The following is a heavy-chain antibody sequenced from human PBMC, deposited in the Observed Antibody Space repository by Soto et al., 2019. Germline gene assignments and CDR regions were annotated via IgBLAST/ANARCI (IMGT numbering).Heavy chain of an antibody. CDR3: ARSRYNAY. V-gene: IGHV3-48*01. D-gene: IGHD1-1*01. Sequence: EVQLVESGGGLVQPGGSLRLSCAGSGFTFSSYSMNWVRQAPGKGLEWVSYISSSGSSISYTDSVKGRFTISRDNAKTQLYLQMNSLGAEDAAVYYCARSRYNAYWGQGTLLTVSS. J-gene: IGHJ4*02. CDR2: ISSSGSSI. CDR1: GFTFSSYS.